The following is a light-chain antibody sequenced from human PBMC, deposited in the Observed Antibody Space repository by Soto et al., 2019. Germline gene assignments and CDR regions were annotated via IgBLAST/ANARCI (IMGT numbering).Light chain of an antibody. V-gene: IGKV1-5*03. CDR3: QQYNSYVRT. J-gene: IGKJ1*01. Sequence: DIQVTQSPPTLSASVGDRVTITCRASQSINSWLAWYQQRPGQAPKLLIYKASSLESGVPSRFSGSGPGTEFTLTISNLQPDDFATYYCQQYNSYVRTFGQGTKVDIK. CDR1: QSINSW. CDR2: KAS.